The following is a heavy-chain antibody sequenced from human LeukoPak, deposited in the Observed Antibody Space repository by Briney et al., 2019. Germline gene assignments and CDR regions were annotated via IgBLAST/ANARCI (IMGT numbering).Heavy chain of an antibody. V-gene: IGHV4-59*01. CDR3: ARHHDLFYFDY. CDR2: IYYSGST. D-gene: IGHD1-1*01. CDR1: GDSITNNH. J-gene: IGHJ4*02. Sequence: PSETLSLTCTVSGDSITNNHWSWIRQPPGKGLEWIGYIYYSGSTNYNPSLKSRVTISVDTSKHQFSLRLSSLTAADTAVYYCARHHDLFYFDYWGQGTLVTVSS.